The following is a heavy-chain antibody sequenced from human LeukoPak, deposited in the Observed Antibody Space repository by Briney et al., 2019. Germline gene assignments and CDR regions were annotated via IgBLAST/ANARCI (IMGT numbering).Heavy chain of an antibody. D-gene: IGHD3-10*01. Sequence: ASVKVSCKASGYTFTAYGVSWVREAPGQGLEWMGWISVYKSNTEYAQKFQGRVTMTTDTSTKTAYMELTSLKSDDTAVYYCARVRHYYGSGTHFSSDYWGQGTLITVSA. J-gene: IGHJ4*02. CDR3: ARVRHYYGSGTHFSSDY. CDR1: GYTFTAYG. V-gene: IGHV1-18*04. CDR2: ISVYKSNT.